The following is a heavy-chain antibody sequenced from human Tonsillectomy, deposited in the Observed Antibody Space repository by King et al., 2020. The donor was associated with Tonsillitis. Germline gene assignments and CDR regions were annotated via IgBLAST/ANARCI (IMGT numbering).Heavy chain of an antibody. CDR3: TRAGWAAAGLYNWFDP. V-gene: IGHV3-49*04. D-gene: IGHD6-13*01. CDR2: IRSKAYCETT. J-gene: IGHJ5*02. CDR1: GFPFGDSA. Sequence: VQLVESGGGLVQPGRSLRLSCTASGFPFGDSAMSWVRQAPGKGLEWVGLIRSKAYCETTEYAASVKGRFTISRDDSRTIAYLQLNSLNTEDTAVYYCTRAGWAAAGLYNWFDPWGQGTLVTVSS.